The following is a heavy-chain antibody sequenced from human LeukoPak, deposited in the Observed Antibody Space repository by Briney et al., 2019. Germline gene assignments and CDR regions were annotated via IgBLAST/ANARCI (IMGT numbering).Heavy chain of an antibody. CDR3: AKDSPYAYYGSGSYWDY. Sequence: GGSLRLSCAGSGFIFSSYWMSWVRQAPGKGLEWVSAISGSGGSTYADSVKGRFTISRDNSKNTLYLQMNSLRAEDTAVYYCAKDSPYAYYGSGSYWDYWGQGTLVTVSS. V-gene: IGHV3-23*01. CDR2: ISGSGGST. D-gene: IGHD3-10*01. CDR1: GFIFSSYW. J-gene: IGHJ4*02.